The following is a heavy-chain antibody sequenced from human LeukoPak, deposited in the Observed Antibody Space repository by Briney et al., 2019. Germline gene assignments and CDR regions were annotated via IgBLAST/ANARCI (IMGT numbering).Heavy chain of an antibody. CDR1: GFTFSSNY. CDR2: IYSGGST. CDR3: ARDPTTLDAFDI. D-gene: IGHD4-17*01. Sequence: GGSLRLSCAASGFTFSSNYMSWVRQAPGKGLEWVSVIYSGGSTYYADSVKGRFTISRDNSKNTLYLQMNSLRAEDTAVYYCARDPTTLDAFDIWGQGTMVTVSS. V-gene: IGHV3-53*01. J-gene: IGHJ3*02.